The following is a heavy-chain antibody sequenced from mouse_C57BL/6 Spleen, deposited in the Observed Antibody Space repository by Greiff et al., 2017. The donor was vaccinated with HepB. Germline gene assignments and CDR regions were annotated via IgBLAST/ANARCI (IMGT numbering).Heavy chain of an antibody. Sequence: VKLQESGPGLVAPSQSLSITCTVSGFSLTSYCVHWVRQPPGKGLEWLGVIWAGGSTNYNSALMSRLSISKDNSKSQVFLKMNSLQTDDTAMYYCARLEDIWGQGNTRTVSS. CDR2: IWAGGST. CDR3: ARLEDI. CDR1: GFSLTSYC. J-gene: IGHJ2*01. D-gene: IGHD1-3*01. V-gene: IGHV2-9*02.